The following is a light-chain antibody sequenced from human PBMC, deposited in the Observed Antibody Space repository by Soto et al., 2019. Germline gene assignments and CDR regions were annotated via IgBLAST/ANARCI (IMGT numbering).Light chain of an antibody. CDR2: AAS. Sequence: DIQMTQSPSTLSGSVGDRFTVTCRASQTISSWLAWYQQKPGKAPRLLINAASNLQSGVPSRFRGSGSETDFTLTITSLQPEDFATYYCQQSYTTPRTFGQGTTVDIK. V-gene: IGKV1-39*01. CDR1: QTISSW. CDR3: QQSYTTPRT. J-gene: IGKJ1*01.